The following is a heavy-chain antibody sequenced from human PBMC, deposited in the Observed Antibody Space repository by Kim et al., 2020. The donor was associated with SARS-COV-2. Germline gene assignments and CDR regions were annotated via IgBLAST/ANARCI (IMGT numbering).Heavy chain of an antibody. J-gene: IGHJ6*02. V-gene: IGHV4-31*03. Sequence: SETLSLTCTVSGGSISSGGYYWSWIRQHPGKGLEWIGYIYYSGSTYYNPSLKSRVTISVDTSKNQFSLKLSSVTAADTAVYYCARSTSTLYGYGYYYYYGMDVWGQGTTVTVSS. D-gene: IGHD2-2*01. CDR2: IYYSGST. CDR1: GGSISSGGYY. CDR3: ARSTSTLYGYGYYYYYGMDV.